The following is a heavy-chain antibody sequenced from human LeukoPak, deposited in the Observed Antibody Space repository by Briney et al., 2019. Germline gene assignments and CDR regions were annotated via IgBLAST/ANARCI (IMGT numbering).Heavy chain of an antibody. D-gene: IGHD4-23*01. CDR3: ARGWVYGGNSGGFDY. V-gene: IGHV1-46*01. J-gene: IGHJ4*02. CDR2: INPSGGST. Sequence: ASVNLSCKASGYTFTSYYMHWVREAPGQGLEWMGIINPSGGSTSYAQKFQGRVTMTRDMSTSTVYMELSSLRPEDTAVYYCARGWVYGGNSGGFDYWGQGTLVTVSS. CDR1: GYTFTSYY.